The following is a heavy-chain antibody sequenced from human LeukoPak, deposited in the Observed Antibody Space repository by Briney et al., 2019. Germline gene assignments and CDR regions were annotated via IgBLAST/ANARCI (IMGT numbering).Heavy chain of an antibody. D-gene: IGHD5-24*01. CDR2: VSYDGADK. J-gene: IGHJ4*02. Sequence: PGGSLRLSCAASGLTFSGYDMHWVRQAPGKGLEWVAVVSYDGADKYYADSVKGRFTISRDNPMNTLYLQMDSLRTEDTAVYYCARRDDHNGRDYWGQGTLVTVSS. CDR3: ARRDDHNGRDY. CDR1: GLTFSGYD. V-gene: IGHV3-30*03.